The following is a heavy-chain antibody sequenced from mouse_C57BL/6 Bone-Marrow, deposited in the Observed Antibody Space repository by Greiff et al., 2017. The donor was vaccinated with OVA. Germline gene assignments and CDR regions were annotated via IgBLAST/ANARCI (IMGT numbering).Heavy chain of an antibody. D-gene: IGHD2-4*01. CDR3: ARFYYDYDGYFDY. CDR2: IYPGSGST. V-gene: IGHV1-55*01. Sequence: VQLQQSGAELVKPGASVKMSCKASGYTFTSYWITWVKQRPGQGLEWIGDIYPGSGSTNYNEKFKSKATLTVDTSSSTAYMQLSSLTSEDSAVYYCARFYYDYDGYFDYWGQGTTLTVSS. CDR1: GYTFTSYW. J-gene: IGHJ2*01.